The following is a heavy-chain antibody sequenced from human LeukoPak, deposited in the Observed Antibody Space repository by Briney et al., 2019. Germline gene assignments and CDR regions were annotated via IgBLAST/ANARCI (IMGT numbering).Heavy chain of an antibody. J-gene: IGHJ4*02. CDR3: ASARGYSYGFLDY. CDR1: GGTFSSYA. CDR2: IIPIFGTA. V-gene: IGHV1-69*13. Sequence: ASVKVSCKASGGTFSSYAISWVRQAPGQGLEWMGGIIPIFGTANYAQKFQGRVTITADESTSTAYMELSSLRSEDTAVYYCASARGYSYGFLDYWGQGTLVTVSS. D-gene: IGHD5-18*01.